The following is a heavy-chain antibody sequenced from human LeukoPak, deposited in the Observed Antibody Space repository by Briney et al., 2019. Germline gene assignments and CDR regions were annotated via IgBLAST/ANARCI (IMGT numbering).Heavy chain of an antibody. CDR1: GDSISSANYY. Sequence: SQTLSLTCTVSGDSISSANYYWSWIRQHPGKGLEWIGYIYYSGSTYHGPSLKNRITISLDTSKNQFSLKLSSVTAADTAVYYCARLKRGLRLNWFDPWGQGTLVTVSS. CDR2: IYYSGST. D-gene: IGHD4-17*01. V-gene: IGHV4-31*03. J-gene: IGHJ5*02. CDR3: ARLKRGLRLNWFDP.